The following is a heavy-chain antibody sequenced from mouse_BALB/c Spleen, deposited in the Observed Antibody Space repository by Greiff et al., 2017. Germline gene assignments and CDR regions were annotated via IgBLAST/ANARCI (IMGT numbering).Heavy chain of an antibody. CDR2: INPGSGGT. J-gene: IGHJ4*01. CDR3: ARSYRYDEDYAMDY. D-gene: IGHD2-14*01. Sequence: QVQLQQSGAELVRPGPSVKVSCTASGYAFTNYLIEWVQQWPGQGLEWVGVINPGSGGTNYNEKFKGKATLTADKTSSTAYMQLSSLTSDDSAVYFSARSYRYDEDYAMDYWGQGTSVTVSA. CDR1: GYAFTNYL. V-gene: IGHV1-54*01.